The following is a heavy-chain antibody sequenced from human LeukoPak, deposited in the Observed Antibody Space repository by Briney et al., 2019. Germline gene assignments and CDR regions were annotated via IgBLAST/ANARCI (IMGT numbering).Heavy chain of an antibody. CDR1: GYSFTSYW. D-gene: IGHD2-2*01. CDR2: IYPGDSDT. J-gene: IGHJ3*02. V-gene: IGHV5-51*01. CDR3: ARLPGYCSSTSCSSDAFDI. Sequence: GESLKISCKGSGYSFTSYWIGWVRQMPGKDLEWMGIIYPGDSDTRYSPSFQGQVTISADKSISTAYLQWSSLKASDTAMYYCARLPGYCSSTSCSSDAFDIWGQGTMVTVSS.